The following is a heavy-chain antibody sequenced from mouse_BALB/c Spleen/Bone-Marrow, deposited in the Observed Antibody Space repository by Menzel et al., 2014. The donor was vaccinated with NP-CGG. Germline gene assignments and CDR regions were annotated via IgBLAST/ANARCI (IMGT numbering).Heavy chain of an antibody. CDR3: GRSGYYGSSYFDV. Sequence: EVMLVESGPELVKPGASVKMSCKASGYSFTGYFMNWVKQSHGKSLEWIGRINPYNGDTFYNQKFKGKATLTVDKSSSTAHMELLSLTSEDSAVYYCGRSGYYGSSYFDVWGAGTTVTVSS. D-gene: IGHD1-1*01. V-gene: IGHV1-37*01. J-gene: IGHJ1*01. CDR1: GYSFTGYF. CDR2: INPYNGDT.